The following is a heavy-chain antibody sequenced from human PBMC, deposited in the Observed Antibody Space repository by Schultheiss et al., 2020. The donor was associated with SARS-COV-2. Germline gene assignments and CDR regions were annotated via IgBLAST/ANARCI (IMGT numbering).Heavy chain of an antibody. Sequence: SETLSLTCTVSGGSISSGDYYWSWIRQPPGKGLEWIGCIYYSGSTNYKPSLKSRVTISIDTSKNQFSLKLSSVTAADTAVYYCARRHTIFGVVRLGYGMDVWGQGTTVTVSS. V-gene: IGHV4-61*08. CDR2: IYYSGST. CDR1: GGSISSGDYY. CDR3: ARRHTIFGVVRLGYGMDV. D-gene: IGHD3-3*01. J-gene: IGHJ6*02.